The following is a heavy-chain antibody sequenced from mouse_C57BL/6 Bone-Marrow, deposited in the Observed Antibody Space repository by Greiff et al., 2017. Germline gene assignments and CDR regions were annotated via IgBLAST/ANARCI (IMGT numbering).Heavy chain of an antibody. CDR2: ISDGGSYT. D-gene: IGHD1-1*01. CDR3: ARGGYGGNYYFDY. V-gene: IGHV5-4*01. Sequence: DVHLVESGGGLVKPGGSLKLSCAASGFTFSSYAMSWVRPTPEKRLEWVATISDGGSYTSYPDNVKGRFTISRDHAKNNLYLQMSHLKSEDTAMYYCARGGYGGNYYFDYWGQGTTHTVSS. CDR1: GFTFSSYA. J-gene: IGHJ2*01.